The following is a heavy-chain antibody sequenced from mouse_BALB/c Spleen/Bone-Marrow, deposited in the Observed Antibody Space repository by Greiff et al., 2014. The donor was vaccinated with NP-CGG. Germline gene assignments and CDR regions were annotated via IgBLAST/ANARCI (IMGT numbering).Heavy chain of an antibody. D-gene: IGHD4-1*02. Sequence: DVMLVESGGGLVQPGGSMKLSCVASGFTFSNYWMNWVRQSPEKGLEWVAEIRLKSNNYATHYAESVKGRFTISRNDSKSSVYLQMNNLRAEGTGIYYCTPNWDWFAYWGQGTLVTVSA. V-gene: IGHV6-6*02. CDR3: TPNWDWFAY. J-gene: IGHJ3*01. CDR2: IRLKSNNYAT. CDR1: GFTFSNYW.